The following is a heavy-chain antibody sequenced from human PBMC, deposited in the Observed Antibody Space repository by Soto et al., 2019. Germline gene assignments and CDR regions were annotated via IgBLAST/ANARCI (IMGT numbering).Heavy chain of an antibody. V-gene: IGHV4-30-4*01. J-gene: IGHJ6*02. CDR2: ISYSGST. CDR3: ARDQDGRMTMVRGARYYYYGMDV. CDR1: GGSISSGDYF. D-gene: IGHD3-10*01. Sequence: PSETLSLTCTVSGGSISSGDYFWSWIRQPPGKGLEWIGYISYSGSTDYNPSLKSRVSISEDKPKNQFSLKLRSVTAADTAVYYCARDQDGRMTMVRGARYYYYGMDVWGQGITVTVSS.